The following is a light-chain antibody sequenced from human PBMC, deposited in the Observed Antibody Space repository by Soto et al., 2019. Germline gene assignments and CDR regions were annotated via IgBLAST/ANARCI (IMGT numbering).Light chain of an antibody. J-gene: IGLJ3*02. V-gene: IGLV1-36*01. CDR3: GAWYDTLNGWV. CDR2: YDD. CDR1: TSNIGKNT. Sequence: QSVLTQPPSVSAGPGQRVTISCSGSTSNIGKNTVNWYQQLPGEAPKLFIYYDDLLASGVSDRFSGSKSGTSASLAISGLQSEDEADDYCGAWYDTLNGWVFGGGTKLTVL.